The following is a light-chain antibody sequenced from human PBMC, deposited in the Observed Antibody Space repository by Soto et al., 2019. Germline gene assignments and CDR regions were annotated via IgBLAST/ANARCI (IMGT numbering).Light chain of an antibody. J-gene: IGKJ4*01. Sequence: DIQMTQSPSSLSASVGDRVTITCRASQSISTYLHWYQQKPGKAPNLLIYAASTLQSGVPSRFSGSGSGTDFTLTISSLQPVYFATYFCQHIYSPPLTFVGGSKVDIK. CDR2: AAS. CDR3: QHIYSPPLT. V-gene: IGKV1-39*01. CDR1: QSISTY.